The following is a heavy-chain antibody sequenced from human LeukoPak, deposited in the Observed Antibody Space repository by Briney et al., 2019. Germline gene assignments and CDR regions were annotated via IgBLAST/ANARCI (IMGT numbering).Heavy chain of an antibody. Sequence: ASVKVSCKASGYTFTSYGISWVRQAPGQGLEWMGWTSAYNGNTNYAQKLQGRVTMTTDTSTSTAYMELRSLRSDDTAVYYCARDSPPPGRFLLADYWGQGTLVTVSP. CDR1: GYTFTSYG. CDR2: TSAYNGNT. V-gene: IGHV1-18*01. J-gene: IGHJ4*02. CDR3: ARDSPPPGRFLLADY. D-gene: IGHD1-26*01.